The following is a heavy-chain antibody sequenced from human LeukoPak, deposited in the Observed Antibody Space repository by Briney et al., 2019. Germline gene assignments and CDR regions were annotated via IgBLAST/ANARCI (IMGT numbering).Heavy chain of an antibody. J-gene: IGHJ4*02. D-gene: IGHD3-3*01. CDR3: AKEGGSSIWSGSHFDY. V-gene: IGHV3-23*01. Sequence: GSLRLSCAASGFTFNNYAVTWVRQTPGKGLEWVSTISGSDGTTYYADSVKGRFTISRDDSKNTLYLHMNSLRAEDTAVYYCAKEGGSSIWSGSHFDYWGQGTLVTVSS. CDR1: GFTFNNYA. CDR2: ISGSDGTT.